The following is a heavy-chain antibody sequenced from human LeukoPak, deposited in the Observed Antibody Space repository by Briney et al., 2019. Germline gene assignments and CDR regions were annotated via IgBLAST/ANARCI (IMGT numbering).Heavy chain of an antibody. V-gene: IGHV3-7*01. Sequence: GGSLRLSCAASGFTFNTYWMSWVRQTPGKGLEWVANIKEDGSQKYYVDSVKGRFTISRDNAKNSLYLQLNSLRAEDTAVYYCARGAYCTSINCYGFDYWGQGILVTVSS. CDR1: GFTFNTYW. D-gene: IGHD2-2*01. J-gene: IGHJ4*02. CDR3: ARGAYCTSINCYGFDY. CDR2: IKEDGSQK.